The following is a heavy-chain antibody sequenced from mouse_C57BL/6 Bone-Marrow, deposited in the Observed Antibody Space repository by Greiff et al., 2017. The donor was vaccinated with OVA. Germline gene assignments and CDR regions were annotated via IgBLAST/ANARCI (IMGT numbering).Heavy chain of an antibody. J-gene: IGHJ1*03. V-gene: IGHV6-3*01. CDR3: TTGYWYFDV. CDR2: IRLKSDNYAT. Sequence: GQLVESGGGLVQPGGSMKLSCVASGFTFSNYWMNWVRQSPEKGLEWVAQIRLKSDNYATHYAESVKGRFTISRDDSKSSVYLQMNNLRAEDTGIYYCTTGYWYFDVWGTGTTVTVSS. CDR1: GFTFSNYW. D-gene: IGHD4-1*01.